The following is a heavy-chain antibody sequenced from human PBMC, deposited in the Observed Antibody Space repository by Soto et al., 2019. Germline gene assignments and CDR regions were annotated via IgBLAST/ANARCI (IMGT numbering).Heavy chain of an antibody. CDR3: ARDRWAAAGFYGMDV. J-gene: IGHJ6*02. V-gene: IGHV3-21*01. CDR2: ISSSSSYI. Sequence: GGSLRLSCAASGFTFSSYIMNWVRQAPGKGLEWVSSISSSSSYIYYADSVKGRFTISRDNAKNSLYLQMNSLRAEDTAVYYCARDRWAAAGFYGMDVWGQGTTVT. CDR1: GFTFSSYI. D-gene: IGHD6-13*01.